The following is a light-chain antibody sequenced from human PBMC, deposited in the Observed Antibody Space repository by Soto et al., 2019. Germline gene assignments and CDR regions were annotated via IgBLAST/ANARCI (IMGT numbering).Light chain of an antibody. J-gene: IGLJ1*01. V-gene: IGLV2-14*01. CDR3: SSYTSSSTLV. CDR2: DVT. CDR1: NSDVGGYNF. Sequence: QSVLTQPAFVSWSPGQSITISCTGTNSDVGGYNFVSWYQQHPGKVPKLMIYDVTNLPSGVSNRFSGSKSGNTASLNISGLQAEDEDDYYCSSYTSSSTLVFGTGTKLTVL.